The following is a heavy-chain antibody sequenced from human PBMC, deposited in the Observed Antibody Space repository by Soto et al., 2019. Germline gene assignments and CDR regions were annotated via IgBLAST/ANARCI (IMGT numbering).Heavy chain of an antibody. D-gene: IGHD5-18*01. CDR2: IYYSGST. CDR1: GGSIVNYY. J-gene: IGHJ5*02. V-gene: IGHV4-59*01. Sequence: PSETLSLTCTVSGGSIVNYYWSWIRQPPGKGPEWIGYIYYSGSTNYNPSLRSRVTISVDTSKNQFSLRLSSVTAADTAMYYCARDRGYSNWFDPWGQGTLVTVSS. CDR3: ARDRGYSNWFDP.